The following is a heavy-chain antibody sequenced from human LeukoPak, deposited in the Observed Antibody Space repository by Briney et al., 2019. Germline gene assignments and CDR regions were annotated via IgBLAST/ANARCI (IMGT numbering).Heavy chain of an antibody. CDR2: IFSDGVYI. Sequence: GGSLRLSCAASGFTFSSYSMNWVRQAPGKGLEWVSYIFSDGVYIYYADSVKGRFTISRENAKNSLYLQMNSLRAGDTAVYYCARGSGSYFHFDHWGQGTLVTVSS. CDR1: GFTFSSYS. D-gene: IGHD1-26*01. CDR3: ARGSGSYFHFDH. J-gene: IGHJ4*02. V-gene: IGHV3-21*01.